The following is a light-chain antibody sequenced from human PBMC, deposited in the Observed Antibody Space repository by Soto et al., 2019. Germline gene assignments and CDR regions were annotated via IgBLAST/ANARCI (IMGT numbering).Light chain of an antibody. CDR2: DVS. J-gene: IGLJ3*02. CDR3: CSYAGSYSWV. Sequence: QSALTQPRSVSGSPGQSVTISCTGTSSDVGAYNYVSLYQHHPGKAPKVMIYDVSERPSGVPDRFSGSKSDNKASLTISGLQAENAADYCCCSYAGSYSWVFGGGTKLTVL. V-gene: IGLV2-11*01. CDR1: SSDVGAYNY.